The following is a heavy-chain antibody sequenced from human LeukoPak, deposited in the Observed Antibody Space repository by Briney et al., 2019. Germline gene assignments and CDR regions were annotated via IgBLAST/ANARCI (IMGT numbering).Heavy chain of an antibody. Sequence: SETLSLTCTVSGGSISSYYWSWIRQPPGKGLEWIGYIYYSGSTNYNPSLKSRVTISVDTSKNQFSLKLSSVTAADTAVYYCARGSPYSGHDYWGQGTLVTVSS. D-gene: IGHD4-11*01. CDR3: ARGSPYSGHDY. J-gene: IGHJ4*02. CDR2: IYYSGST. V-gene: IGHV4-59*01. CDR1: GGSISSYY.